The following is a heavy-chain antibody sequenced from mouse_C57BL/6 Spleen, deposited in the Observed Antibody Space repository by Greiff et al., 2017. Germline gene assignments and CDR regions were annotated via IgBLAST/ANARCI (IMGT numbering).Heavy chain of an antibody. CDR3: ALGVLWGYAMDY. J-gene: IGHJ4*01. V-gene: IGHV1-42*01. CDR1: GYSFTGYY. CDR2: INPSTGGT. D-gene: IGHD1-1*02. Sequence: EVQLQESGPELVKPGASVKISCKASGYSFTGYYMNWVKQSPEKSLEWIGEINPSTGGTTYNQKFKAKATLTVDKSSSTAYMQLKSLTSEDSAVYYCALGVLWGYAMDYWGQGTSVTVSS.